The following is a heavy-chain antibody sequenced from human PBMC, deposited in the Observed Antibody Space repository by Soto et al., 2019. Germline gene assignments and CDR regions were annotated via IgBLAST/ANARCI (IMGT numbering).Heavy chain of an antibody. J-gene: IGHJ4*02. CDR3: ARSFSSNAPGTF. CDR1: GYTFTSYY. Sequence: ASVKVSCKASGYTFTSYYMHWVRQAPGQGLEWMGIINPSGGSTGYAQKFQGRVTMTSDTSTSTVYMELSSLRAEDTAVYYCARSFSSNAPGTFWGQGTLVTVSS. V-gene: IGHV1-46*01. CDR2: INPSGGST. D-gene: IGHD6-13*01.